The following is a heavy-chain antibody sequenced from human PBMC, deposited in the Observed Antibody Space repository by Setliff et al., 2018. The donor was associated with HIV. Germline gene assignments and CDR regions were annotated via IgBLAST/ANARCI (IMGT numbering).Heavy chain of an antibody. J-gene: IGHJ6*02. V-gene: IGHV1-8*01. D-gene: IGHD6-13*01. CDR2: MDPNSGNT. Sequence: ASVKVSCKSSGSTFSTYDINWVRQATGQGLEWMGWMDPNSGNTGYAQKFQGRVTMTRNTSISTAYMELSSLRSDDTAVYYCASSWSRIRYYGMDVWGQGTTVTVSS. CDR1: GSTFSTYD. CDR3: ASSWSRIRYYGMDV.